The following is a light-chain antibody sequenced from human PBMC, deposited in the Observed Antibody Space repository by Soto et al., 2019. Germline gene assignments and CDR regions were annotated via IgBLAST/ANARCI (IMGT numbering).Light chain of an antibody. V-gene: IGKV3-11*01. CDR1: QSVNNY. CDR3: PKYSSVPV. CDR2: DVS. Sequence: EIVLTQSPATLSLSPGERATLSCRASQSVNNYLAWYQQRPGQAPRLLIYDVSNRATGIPARFSGSGCGTELTLTIRRLAPDDVATYSCPKYSSVPVFGPGNKVEI. J-gene: IGKJ3*01.